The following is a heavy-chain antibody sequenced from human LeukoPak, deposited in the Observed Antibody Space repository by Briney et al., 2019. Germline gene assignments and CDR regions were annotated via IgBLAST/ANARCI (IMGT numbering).Heavy chain of an antibody. CDR1: GYTFTGYY. CDR3: ARVVQPNYGDRAYFDY. V-gene: IGHV1-2*02. Sequence: VASVKVSCKASGYTFTGYYMHWVRQAPGQGLEWMGWINPNSGGTNYAQKFQGRVTMTRDTSISTAYMELSRLRSDDTAVYYCARVVQPNYGDRAYFDYWGQGTLVTVSS. CDR2: INPNSGGT. J-gene: IGHJ4*02. D-gene: IGHD4-17*01.